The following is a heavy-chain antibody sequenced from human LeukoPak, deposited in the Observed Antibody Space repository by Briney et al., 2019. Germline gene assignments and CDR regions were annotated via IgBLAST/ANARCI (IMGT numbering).Heavy chain of an antibody. CDR2: MNPNSGNT. CDR1: GYTFTSYD. CDR3: ARGYSNYVDCFDY. Sequence: ASVKVSCKASGYTFTSYDINWVRQATGQGLEWMGWMNPNSGNTGYAQKFQGRVTMTRNTSISTAYMELSSLRSEDAAVYYCARGYSNYVDCFDYWGQGTLVTVSS. V-gene: IGHV1-8*01. J-gene: IGHJ4*02. D-gene: IGHD4-11*01.